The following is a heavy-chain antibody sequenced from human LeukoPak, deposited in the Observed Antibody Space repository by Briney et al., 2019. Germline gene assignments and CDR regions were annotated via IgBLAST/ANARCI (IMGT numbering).Heavy chain of an antibody. J-gene: IGHJ4*02. D-gene: IGHD5-12*01. CDR1: GYTFSDYD. CDR2: IRSKGCGRTT. CDR3: TRVGYDAWGDY. Sequence: PGGSLRLSCTASGYTFSDYDMRWVRQAPGKGLEWVGFIRSKGCGRTTEYAASVKVRFTISTYVSKSIAYLQRNSLKTEDTAVYYCTRVGYDAWGDYWGQGTLVTVSS. V-gene: IGHV3-49*04.